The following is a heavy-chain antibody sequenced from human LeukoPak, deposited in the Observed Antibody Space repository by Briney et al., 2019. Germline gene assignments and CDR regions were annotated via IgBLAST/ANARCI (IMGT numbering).Heavy chain of an antibody. J-gene: IGHJ4*02. Sequence: SETLSLTCTVSGGSINSTSYYWGWIRQPPGKGLEWIGSIYYGGSTYYNPSLKSRVTILVDVDTSKNQFSLKLSSVTAADTAVYYCARPVYYGSGIDYWGQGTLVTVSS. V-gene: IGHV4-39*01. CDR2: IYYGGST. D-gene: IGHD3-10*01. CDR3: ARPVYYGSGIDY. CDR1: GGSINSTSYY.